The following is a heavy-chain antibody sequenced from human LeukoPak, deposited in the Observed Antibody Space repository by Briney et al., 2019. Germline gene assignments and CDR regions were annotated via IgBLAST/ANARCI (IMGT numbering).Heavy chain of an antibody. CDR2: IYYSGST. J-gene: IGHJ4*02. V-gene: IGHV4-59*08. CDR3: ARAVSGRFDY. D-gene: IGHD6-19*01. CDR1: GGSMSPYH. Sequence: SKTLSLTCTVSGGSMSPYHWGWIRQPPGKGLEWTGYIYYSGSTNYNPSLNSRVTISVDTSKNQFSLRLSSVTAADTAICYCARAVSGRFDYWGQGTLVTVSS.